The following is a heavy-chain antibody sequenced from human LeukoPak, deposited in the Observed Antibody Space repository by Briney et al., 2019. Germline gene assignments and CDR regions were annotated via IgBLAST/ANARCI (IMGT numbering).Heavy chain of an antibody. J-gene: IGHJ4*02. CDR2: ISYDGSNK. Sequence: RPGRSLRLSCAASGFTFSSYGMHWVRQAPGKGLEWVAVISYDGSNKYYADSVKGRFTISRDNSKNTLYLQMNSLRVEDTAIYYCAKDSPVATRWGQGTLVTVSS. CDR1: GFTFSSYG. D-gene: IGHD1-26*01. CDR3: AKDSPVATR. V-gene: IGHV3-30*18.